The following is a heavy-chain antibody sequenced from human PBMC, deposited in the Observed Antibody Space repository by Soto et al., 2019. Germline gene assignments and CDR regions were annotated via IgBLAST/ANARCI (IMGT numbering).Heavy chain of an antibody. CDR2: IYYSGST. J-gene: IGHJ6*02. Sequence: QVQLQASGPGLVKPSQTLSLTCTVSGGSISSGDDFWTWIRQPPGKGLEWIGYIYYSGSTYYNPSLKSRLTMSVDTSKNQFSPKLSSVTAADTAVYYCARDLAKWKDYYYYGMDVWGQGTTVTVSS. CDR1: GGSISSGDDF. V-gene: IGHV4-30-4*01. D-gene: IGHD1-20*01. CDR3: ARDLAKWKDYYYYGMDV.